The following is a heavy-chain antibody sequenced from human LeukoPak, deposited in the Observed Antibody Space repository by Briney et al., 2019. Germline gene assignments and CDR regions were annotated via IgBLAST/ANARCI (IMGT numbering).Heavy chain of an antibody. J-gene: IGHJ4*02. V-gene: IGHV3-21*01. CDR3: IRDLFDDYSLDY. Sequence: PGGSLRLSCAASGFTFSSYSMNWVRQAPGKGLEWVSSINSDSNIMYYAESVKGRFTISRDNARNSLYLQMNSLRAEDTAVYYCIRDLFDDYSLDYWGQGALVTVSS. CDR1: GFTFSSYS. CDR2: INSDSNIM. D-gene: IGHD3-16*01.